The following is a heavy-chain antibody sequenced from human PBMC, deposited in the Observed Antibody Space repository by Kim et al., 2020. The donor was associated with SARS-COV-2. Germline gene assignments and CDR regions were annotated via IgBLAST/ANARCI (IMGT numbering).Heavy chain of an antibody. CDR1: GFSLSTSGMC. D-gene: IGHD3-22*01. V-gene: IGHV2-70*11. J-gene: IGHJ6*02. CDR3: ARIRAPIVAMGV. Sequence: SGPTLVNPTQTLTLTCTFSGFSLSTSGMCVSWIRQPPGKALEWLARIDWDDDKYYSTSLKTRLTISKDTSKNQVVLTMTNMDPVDTATYYCARIRAPIVAMGVWGRGTAVTVYS. CDR2: IDWDDDK.